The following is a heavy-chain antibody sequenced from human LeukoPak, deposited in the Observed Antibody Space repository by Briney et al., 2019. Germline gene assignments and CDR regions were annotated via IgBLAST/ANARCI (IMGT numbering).Heavy chain of an antibody. J-gene: IGHJ3*02. D-gene: IGHD3-22*01. V-gene: IGHV3-23*01. CDR2: ISGSGDST. CDR1: GFSFSSPFNYHA. CDR3: AQDRTTMIVDAFDI. Sequence: GGSLRLSCAGSGFSFSSPFNYHAMSWVRQAPGKGLEWVSGISGSGDSTYYADSVKGRFTISRDNSKNTLYLQMNSLRAEDTAVYYCAQDRTTMIVDAFDIWGQGTMVTASS.